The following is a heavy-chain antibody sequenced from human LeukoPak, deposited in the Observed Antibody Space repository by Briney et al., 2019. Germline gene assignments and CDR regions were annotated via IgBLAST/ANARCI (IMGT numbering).Heavy chain of an antibody. CDR3: AKVTTMIVVKYYFDY. J-gene: IGHJ4*02. V-gene: IGHV3-66*01. Sequence: GGSLRLSCVGSGVIVRSNYMTWVRQAPGKGLEWVSILYHGGSTYYADSVKGRFSISRDTSKNTLYLQMNSLRAEDTAVYYCAKVTTMIVVKYYFDYWGQGTLVTVSS. D-gene: IGHD3-22*01. CDR2: LYHGGST. CDR1: GVIVRSNY.